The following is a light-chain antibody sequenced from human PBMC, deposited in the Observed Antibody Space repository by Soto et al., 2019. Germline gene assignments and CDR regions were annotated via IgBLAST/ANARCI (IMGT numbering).Light chain of an antibody. CDR3: TSYSGSSIWV. V-gene: IGLV2-8*01. J-gene: IGLJ3*02. Sequence: QSALTQPPSASGSPGQSVTISCTGTSSDVGAYNYVSWYQQYPGKAPKLMIYEVNNRPSGVPDRFSGSKSGKTASLTVSGLQPADEEDYHCTSYSGSSIWVFGGGTKLTVL. CDR1: SSDVGAYNY. CDR2: EVN.